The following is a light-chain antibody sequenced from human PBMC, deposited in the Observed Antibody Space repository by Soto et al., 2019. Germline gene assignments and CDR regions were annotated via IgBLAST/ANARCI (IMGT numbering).Light chain of an antibody. CDR2: KVS. CDR3: MQDTYWPPRT. CDR1: QSLLYSDGNTY. Sequence: DVVMPQSPLSLPVTLGQPASISCRSSQSLLYSDGNTYLSWFQQRPGQSPRRLIYKVSIRDSGGPGRFSGSGSGTDFTLKITRVESEDVGVYYCMQDTYWPPRTFGQGNQVEIK. V-gene: IGKV2-30*01. J-gene: IGKJ1*01.